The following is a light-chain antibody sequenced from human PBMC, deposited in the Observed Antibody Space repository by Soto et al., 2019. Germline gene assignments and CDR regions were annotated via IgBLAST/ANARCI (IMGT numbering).Light chain of an antibody. J-gene: IGLJ1*01. Sequence: QSVLTQPPSVSGAPGQRVTISCTGNNSNLGAGYDVHWYQQLPGAAPKLVIFGNRNRPSGVPERFSGSKSGTSASLAISGLQAEDEADYYCCSYSGSYTSPLVFGTGTKVTVL. CDR2: GNR. V-gene: IGLV1-40*01. CDR1: NSNLGAGYD. CDR3: CSYSGSYTSPLV.